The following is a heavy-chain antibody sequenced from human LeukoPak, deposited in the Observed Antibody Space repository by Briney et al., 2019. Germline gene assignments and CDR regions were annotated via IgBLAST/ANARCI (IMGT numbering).Heavy chain of an antibody. Sequence: SGPTLVNPTQTLTLTCTFSGFSLSTSGVGVGWIRQPPGKVLEWLGFISWDDDKRYSPSLKSRLTITKDTSKNQVVLTMTNLDPVDTATYYCAHTSLKKYSSGWYNYFDYWGQGTLVTVSS. CDR3: AHTSLKKYSSGWYNYFDY. D-gene: IGHD6-19*01. CDR1: GFSLSTSGVG. CDR2: ISWDDDK. V-gene: IGHV2-5*02. J-gene: IGHJ4*02.